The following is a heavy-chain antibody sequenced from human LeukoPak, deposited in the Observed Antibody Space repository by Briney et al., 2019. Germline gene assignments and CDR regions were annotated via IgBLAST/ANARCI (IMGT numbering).Heavy chain of an antibody. CDR3: ARDPLWFGELLNAFDI. J-gene: IGHJ3*02. Sequence: GASVKVSCKASGGTFSSYAISWVRQAPGQGRAWMGGIIPIFGTANYAQKFQGRVTFTADESTSTAYMELSSLRSEDTAVYYWARDPLWFGELLNAFDIWGQGTMVTVSS. V-gene: IGHV1-69*13. D-gene: IGHD3-10*01. CDR1: GGTFSSYA. CDR2: IIPIFGTA.